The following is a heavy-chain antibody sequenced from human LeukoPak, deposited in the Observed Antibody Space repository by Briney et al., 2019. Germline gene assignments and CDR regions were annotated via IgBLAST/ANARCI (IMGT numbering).Heavy chain of an antibody. Sequence: SXXXVRQAPGKGXEWVSSISSSSSYIYYADSVKGRFTISRDNAKNSLYLQMNSLRAEDTAVYYCARFVTYGDYYYGMDVWGQGTTVTVSS. CDR2: ISSSSSYI. CDR3: ARFVTYGDYYYGMDV. D-gene: IGHD4-17*01. V-gene: IGHV3-21*01. J-gene: IGHJ6*02. CDR1: S.